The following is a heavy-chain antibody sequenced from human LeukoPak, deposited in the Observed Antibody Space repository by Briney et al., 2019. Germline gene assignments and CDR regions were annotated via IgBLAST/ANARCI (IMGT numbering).Heavy chain of an antibody. J-gene: IGHJ5*02. Sequence: PSETLSLTCAVYGGSFSGYYWSWIRQPPGKGLEWIGEINHSGSTNYNPSLKSRVTISVDTSKNQFSLKLSSVTAADTAVYYCARGRGYYYGSGSFMFDPWGQGTLVTVSS. CDR3: ARGRGYYYGSGSFMFDP. CDR1: GGSFSGYY. D-gene: IGHD3-10*01. V-gene: IGHV4-34*01. CDR2: INHSGST.